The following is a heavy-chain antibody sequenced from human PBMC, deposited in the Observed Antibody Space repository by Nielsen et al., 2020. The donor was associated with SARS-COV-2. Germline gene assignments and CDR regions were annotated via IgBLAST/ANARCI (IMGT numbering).Heavy chain of an antibody. V-gene: IGHV3-73*01. CDR1: GFSFNDSG. D-gene: IGHD6-13*01. CDR3: TRVNPNSDSWFDAFDI. Sequence: GESLKISCAASGFSFNDSGMHWVRQASGKGLEWVGRIRDKSHSYETVYAASVRDRFTISRDDSSNTAYLQMNSLKSEDTAVYFCTRVNPNSDSWFDAFDIWGQGTMVTVST. CDR2: IRDKSHSYET. J-gene: IGHJ3*02.